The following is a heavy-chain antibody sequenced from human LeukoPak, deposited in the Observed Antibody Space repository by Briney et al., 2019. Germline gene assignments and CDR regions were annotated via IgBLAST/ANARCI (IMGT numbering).Heavy chain of an antibody. D-gene: IGHD3-22*01. Sequence: GGSLRLXCAASGFTFSGSAMHWVRQASGKGLEWVGRIRSKANSYATAYVASVKGRFTISRDDSKNTAYLQMNSLKTEDTAVYYCTRHNYYDSSGLFDYWGQGTLVTVSS. V-gene: IGHV3-73*01. CDR3: TRHNYYDSSGLFDY. CDR2: IRSKANSYAT. J-gene: IGHJ4*02. CDR1: GFTFSGSA.